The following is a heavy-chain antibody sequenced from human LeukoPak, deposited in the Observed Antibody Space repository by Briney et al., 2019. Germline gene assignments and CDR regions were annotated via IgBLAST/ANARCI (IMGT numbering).Heavy chain of an antibody. D-gene: IGHD3-22*01. Sequence: SQTLSLTCTVSGASFSSGDQYWNCIPQSPGKGLEEIGSIHPSGRLYNNPSLESRVTISIDTSKTQFSLNLNSVAAADTAVYFCSRGLDSRKLGYWGQGTLVTVSS. CDR2: IHPSGRL. V-gene: IGHV4-31*03. CDR1: GASFSSGDQY. CDR3: SRGLDSRKLGY. J-gene: IGHJ4*02.